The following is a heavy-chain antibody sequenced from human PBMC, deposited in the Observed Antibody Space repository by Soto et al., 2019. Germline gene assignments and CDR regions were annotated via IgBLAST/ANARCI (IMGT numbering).Heavy chain of an antibody. Sequence: ASVKVSCKTSGFMFTSSAVQWVRQARGQRLEWIGWLVVGSGNTHYAQHFQERVTLTRDMSTGTAYMELGSLRSEDTAVYYCAAVPFLLFLKRLPAYSDYWGPGTLLTLSS. CDR1: GFMFTSSA. CDR3: AAVPFLLFLKRLPAYSDY. J-gene: IGHJ4*02. D-gene: IGHD3-3*01. V-gene: IGHV1-58*01. CDR2: LVVGSGNT.